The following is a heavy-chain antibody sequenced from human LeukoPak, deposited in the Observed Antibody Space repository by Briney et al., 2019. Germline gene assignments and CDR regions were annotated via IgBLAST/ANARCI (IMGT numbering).Heavy chain of an antibody. CDR1: GYSFTTYW. V-gene: IGHV5-51*01. CDR3: ARRGYSYSDFDF. CDR2: IYPGDSDT. Sequence: GESLKISCKGSGYSFTTYWIGWVRQMPGKGLDWMGIIYPGDSDTRYSPSFRGQVTTSADKSINIAYLQWSGVKASDTAMYYCARRGYSYSDFDFWGQGTLVTVSS. D-gene: IGHD5-18*01. J-gene: IGHJ4*02.